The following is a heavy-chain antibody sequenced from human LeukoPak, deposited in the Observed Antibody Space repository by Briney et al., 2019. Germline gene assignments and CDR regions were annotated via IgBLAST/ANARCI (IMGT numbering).Heavy chain of an antibody. CDR2: ISGTGGST. CDR1: GFTFSSCA. CDR3: ARDEEMASYFDY. D-gene: IGHD5-24*01. Sequence: GGSLRLSCAASGFTFSSCAMSWVRQAPGKGLEWVSAISGTGGSTYYADSVKGRFTISRDNAKNSLYLQMNSLRAEDTAVYYCARDEEMASYFDYWGRGTLVTVSS. J-gene: IGHJ4*02. V-gene: IGHV3-23*01.